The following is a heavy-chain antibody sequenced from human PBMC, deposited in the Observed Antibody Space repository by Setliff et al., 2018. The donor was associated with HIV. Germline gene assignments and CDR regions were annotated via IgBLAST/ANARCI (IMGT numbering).Heavy chain of an antibody. CDR1: GLTFSRSA. Sequence: GSLRLSCAASGLTFSRSAMHWVRQAPGKGLEWVAVTSYDGRNKHYADSVKGRFTISRDNSKSTLYLQMTSLRAEDTAVYYCAREIPRYYYDSSGSGHAFDIWGQGTMVTVSS. V-gene: IGHV3-30*07. CDR3: AREIPRYYYDSSGSGHAFDI. D-gene: IGHD3-22*01. CDR2: TSYDGRNK. J-gene: IGHJ3*02.